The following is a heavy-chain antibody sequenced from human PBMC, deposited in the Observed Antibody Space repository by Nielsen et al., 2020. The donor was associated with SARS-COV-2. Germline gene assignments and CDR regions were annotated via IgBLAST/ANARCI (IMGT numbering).Heavy chain of an antibody. Sequence: ASVKVSCKASGYTFTGYYMHWVRQAPGQGLEWMGRINPNSGGTNYAQKFQGRVTMTRDTSISTAYMELSRLRSDDTAVYYCARDLGYYYDSSGYRVGWFDPWGQGTLVT. J-gene: IGHJ5*02. D-gene: IGHD3-22*01. CDR1: GYTFTGYY. CDR3: ARDLGYYYDSSGYRVGWFDP. CDR2: INPNSGGT. V-gene: IGHV1-2*06.